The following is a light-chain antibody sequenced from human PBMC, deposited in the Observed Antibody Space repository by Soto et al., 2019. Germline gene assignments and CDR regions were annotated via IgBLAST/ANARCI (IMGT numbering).Light chain of an antibody. Sequence: EIVLTQSPATLSLSPGERATLSCRAGQSISSYLAWYQQKPGQAPRLLIYGASSRATGIPDRFSGSGSGTDFTLTITSLQPEDCAVYYCQQYVSLPLTFGQGTRLEIK. CDR2: GAS. J-gene: IGKJ5*01. V-gene: IGKV3-20*01. CDR3: QQYVSLPLT. CDR1: QSISSY.